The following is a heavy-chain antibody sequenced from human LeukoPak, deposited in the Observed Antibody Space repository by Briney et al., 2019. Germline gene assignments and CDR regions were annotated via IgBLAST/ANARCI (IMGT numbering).Heavy chain of an antibody. CDR3: AKTGYDYIWGSYRPTFFDY. Sequence: PGGPLRLSCAASGFTFSSYAMSWVRQAPGKGLEWVSAISGSGGSTYYADSVKGRFTISRDNSKNTLYLQMNSLRAEDTAVYYCAKTGYDYIWGSYRPTFFDYWGQGTLVTVSS. V-gene: IGHV3-23*01. CDR2: ISGSGGST. J-gene: IGHJ4*02. D-gene: IGHD3-16*02. CDR1: GFTFSSYA.